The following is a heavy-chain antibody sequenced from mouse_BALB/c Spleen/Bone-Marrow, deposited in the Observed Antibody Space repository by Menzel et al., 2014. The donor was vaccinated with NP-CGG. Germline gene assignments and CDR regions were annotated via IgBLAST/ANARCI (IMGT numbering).Heavy chain of an antibody. Sequence: VQLQQSGPELEKPGASVKISCKASGYSFTGYNMSWVKQSNGKSLGWIGNIDPYYGGTSYNQKFKGKATLTVDKSSSTAYMQLKSLTSEDSAVYYCATYGYSYWYFDVWGAGTTVTVSS. D-gene: IGHD1-1*01. CDR1: GYSFTGYN. V-gene: IGHV1-39*01. J-gene: IGHJ1*01. CDR2: IDPYYGGT. CDR3: ATYGYSYWYFDV.